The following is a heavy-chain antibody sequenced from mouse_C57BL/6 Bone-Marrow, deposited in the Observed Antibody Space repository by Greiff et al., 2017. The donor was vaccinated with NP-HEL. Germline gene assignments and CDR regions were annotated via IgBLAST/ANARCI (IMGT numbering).Heavy chain of an antibody. D-gene: IGHD1-1*01. CDR2: IDPNSGGT. V-gene: IGHV1-72*01. CDR3: ARYYYCSSSFDY. Sequence: QVQLKQPGAELVKPGASVKLSCKASGYTFTSYLMHWVKQRPGRGLEWIGRIDPNSGGTKYNEKFKSKATLTVDKPSSTAYMQLNSLTSEDSAVYYCARYYYCSSSFDYWGQGTTLTVSS. CDR1: GYTFTSYL. J-gene: IGHJ2*01.